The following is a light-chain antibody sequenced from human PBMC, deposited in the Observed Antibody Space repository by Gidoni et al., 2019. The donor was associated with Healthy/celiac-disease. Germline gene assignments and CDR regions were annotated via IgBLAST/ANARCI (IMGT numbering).Light chain of an antibody. CDR3: QQYDNRLIFT. CDR1: QDISNY. J-gene: IGKJ3*01. CDR2: DAS. Sequence: IQITQSPASLSASVGDRVTITCQASQDISNYLNWYQQKPGKAPKLLIYDASNLETGVPSRFSGSGSGTDFTFTISSLQPEDIATYYCQQYDNRLIFTFGPXTKVDIK. V-gene: IGKV1-33*01.